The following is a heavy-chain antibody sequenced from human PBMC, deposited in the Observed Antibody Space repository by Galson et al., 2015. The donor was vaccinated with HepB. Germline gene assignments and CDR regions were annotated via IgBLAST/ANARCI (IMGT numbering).Heavy chain of an antibody. Sequence: SVKVSCKASGYTFTSYGISWVRQAPGQGLEWMGWISAYNGNTNYAQKLQGRVTMTTDTSTSTAYMELRSLRSDDTAVYYCARAGSVGSGPKLGQYYYDSSGYYPNYYYYYYMDVWGKGTTVTVSS. CDR3: ARAGSVGSGPKLGQYYYDSSGYYPNYYYYYYMDV. D-gene: IGHD3-22*01. CDR1: GYTFTSYG. V-gene: IGHV1-18*01. CDR2: ISAYNGNT. J-gene: IGHJ6*03.